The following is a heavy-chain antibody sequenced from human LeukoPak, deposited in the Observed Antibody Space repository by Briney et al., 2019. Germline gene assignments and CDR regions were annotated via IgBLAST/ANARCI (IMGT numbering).Heavy chain of an antibody. CDR3: AEGFLRWLVSYYFDY. Sequence: GGSLRLSCAASGFTFSSCWMSWVRQAPGKGLEWVAVISCDGSNKYYADSVKGRFTISRDNSKNTLYLQMNSLRAEDTAVYYCAEGFLRWLVSYYFDYWGQGTLVTVSS. CDR2: ISCDGSNK. V-gene: IGHV3-30*18. CDR1: GFTFSSCW. J-gene: IGHJ4*02. D-gene: IGHD6-19*01.